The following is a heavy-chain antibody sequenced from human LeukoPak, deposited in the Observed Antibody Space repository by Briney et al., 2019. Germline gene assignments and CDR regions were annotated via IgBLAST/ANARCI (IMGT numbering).Heavy chain of an antibody. CDR3: ARGYCTGDSCSGAWFNP. CDR1: GFTFTAYH. CDR2: INPNSGGT. V-gene: IGHV1-2*02. J-gene: IGHJ5*02. Sequence: ASVKVSCKASGFTFTAYHIHWVRQAPGQGLEWMGWINPNSGGTNYAQKFQGRVTMTRDTSISTAYIELNRLRSDDTAVYYCARGYCTGDSCSGAWFNPWGRGTLVTVFS. D-gene: IGHD2-8*02.